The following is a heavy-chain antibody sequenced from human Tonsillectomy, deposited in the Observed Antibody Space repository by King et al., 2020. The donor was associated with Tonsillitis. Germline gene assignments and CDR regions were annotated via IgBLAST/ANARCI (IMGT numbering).Heavy chain of an antibody. V-gene: IGHV3-64*02. Sequence: VQLVESGEGLVQPGGSLRLSCAASGFSFNNYAMHWVRQAPGKGLEYVSGISNNGDRTYYADSVQGRFTVSRDNSKNTLYLQLGSRRAEDMAVYYCARGGDGVTGSIFDYWGQGALVTVSS. D-gene: IGHD1-1*01. CDR3: ARGGDGVTGSIFDY. J-gene: IGHJ4*02. CDR2: ISNNGDRT. CDR1: GFSFNNYA.